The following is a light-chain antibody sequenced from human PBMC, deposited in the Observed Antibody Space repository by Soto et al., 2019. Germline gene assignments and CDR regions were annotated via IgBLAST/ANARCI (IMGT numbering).Light chain of an antibody. CDR3: QQLNSYPLS. CDR2: AAS. V-gene: IGKV1-9*01. CDR1: QGISSY. Sequence: DIQLTQSPSFLSASVGDRVTISCRASQGISSYLAWYQHKPGKAPNLLISAASTLQSGVPSRFSDSGSGTEFTLTISSLQPEDFATYYCQQLNSYPLSFGGGTKVDIK. J-gene: IGKJ4*01.